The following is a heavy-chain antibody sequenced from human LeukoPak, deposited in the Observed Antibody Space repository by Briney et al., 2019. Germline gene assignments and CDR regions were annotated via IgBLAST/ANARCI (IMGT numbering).Heavy chain of an antibody. CDR3: ARAIGVTCISTSCYSLDY. J-gene: IGHJ4*02. V-gene: IGHV3-9*01. CDR2: ISWNSGSI. Sequence: PGGSLRLSGAASGFIFDDYAIHWVRQAPGKGLEWVSGISWNSGSIGYADSVKGRFTISRDNAKNSLYLQMNSLRAEDTALYYCARAIGVTCISTSCYSLDYWGQGTLVTVSS. D-gene: IGHD2-2*02. CDR1: GFIFDDYA.